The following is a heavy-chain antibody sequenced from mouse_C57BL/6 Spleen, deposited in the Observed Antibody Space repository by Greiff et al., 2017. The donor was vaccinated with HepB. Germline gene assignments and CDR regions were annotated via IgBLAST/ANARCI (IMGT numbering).Heavy chain of an antibody. V-gene: IGHV1-15*01. CDR1: GYTFTDYE. Sequence: QVQLKQSGAELVRPGASVTLSCKASGYTFTDYEMHWVKQTPVHGLEWIGAIDPETGGTAYNQKFKGKAILTADKSSSTAYMELRSLTSEDSAVYYCTGGEDYYGSSPWFAYWGQGTLVTVSA. CDR3: TGGEDYYGSSPWFAY. D-gene: IGHD1-1*01. CDR2: IDPETGGT. J-gene: IGHJ3*01.